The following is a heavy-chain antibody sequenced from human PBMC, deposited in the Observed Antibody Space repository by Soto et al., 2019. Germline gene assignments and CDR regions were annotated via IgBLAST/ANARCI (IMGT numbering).Heavy chain of an antibody. D-gene: IGHD6-19*01. V-gene: IGHV3-48*01. J-gene: IGHJ4*02. CDR1: GFTFSSYS. CDR2: ISSSRSTI. Sequence: GGSLRLSCAASGFTFSSYSMNWVRQAPGKGLEWVSYISSSRSTIYYADSVKGRFTISRDNSKNTLYLQMNSLRAEDTAVYYCAKLPDIAVAGISWGNYWGQGTPVTVSS. CDR3: AKLPDIAVAGISWGNY.